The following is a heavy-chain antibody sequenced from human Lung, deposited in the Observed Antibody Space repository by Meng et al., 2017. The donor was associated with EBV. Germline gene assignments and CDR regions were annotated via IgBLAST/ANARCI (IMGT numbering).Heavy chain of an antibody. Sequence: QVQLQQGGAGLLKPSETLSLTCAVYGGSFSTYYGSWLRQSPGKGLAWIGEINHSGITNYNPSLKSRVTISVDTSKNQFSLSLNSVTAADTAVYYCARGGTSSAPFDYWGQGTLVTVSS. V-gene: IGHV4-34*01. D-gene: IGHD2-2*01. CDR2: INHSGIT. CDR1: GGSFSTYY. J-gene: IGHJ4*02. CDR3: ARGGTSSAPFDY.